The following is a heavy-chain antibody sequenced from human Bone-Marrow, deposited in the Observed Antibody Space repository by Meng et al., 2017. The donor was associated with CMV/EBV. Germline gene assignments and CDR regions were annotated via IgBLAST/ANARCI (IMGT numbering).Heavy chain of an antibody. V-gene: IGHV4-39*07. Sequence: SETLSLTCTVSGGSISSSSYYWRWIRQPPGKGLEWIGSIYYSGSTYYNPSLKSRVTISVDTSKNQFSLKLSSVTAADTAVYYCARDGYNLPLDIWGQGAMVTVSS. CDR1: GGSISSSSYY. D-gene: IGHD5-24*01. J-gene: IGHJ3*02. CDR2: IYYSGST. CDR3: ARDGYNLPLDI.